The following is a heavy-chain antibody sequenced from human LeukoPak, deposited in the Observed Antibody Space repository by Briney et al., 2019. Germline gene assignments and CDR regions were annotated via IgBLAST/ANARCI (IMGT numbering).Heavy chain of an antibody. J-gene: IGHJ3*02. CDR1: GYTFSGYY. V-gene: IGHV1-2*02. CDR2: INTNSGGT. Sequence: ASVKVSCKTSGYTFSGYYMNWVRQAPGQGLEWMGWINTNSGGTNSAQKFQGRVTMTRDTSISTAYMELSRLRSDDTAVYYCARDRVIVGPSDAFDIWGQGTMVTVSS. CDR3: ARDRVIVGPSDAFDI. D-gene: IGHD3-22*01.